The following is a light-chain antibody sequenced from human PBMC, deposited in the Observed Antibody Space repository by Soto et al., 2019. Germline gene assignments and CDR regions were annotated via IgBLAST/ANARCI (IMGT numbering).Light chain of an antibody. Sequence: AIQMTQSPSSLSASVGDRVTITCRASQGIRNELAWYQQRPGRAPNLLIYASSNLQTGVPSRFRGSGSGTDFTLTISSLHPEDFATYYCLQDYSYPRTFGQGTKVEV. CDR3: LQDYSYPRT. CDR2: ASS. CDR1: QGIRNE. J-gene: IGKJ1*01. V-gene: IGKV1-6*01.